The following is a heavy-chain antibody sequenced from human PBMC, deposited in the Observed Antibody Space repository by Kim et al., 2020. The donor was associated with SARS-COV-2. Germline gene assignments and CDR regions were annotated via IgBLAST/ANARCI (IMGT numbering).Heavy chain of an antibody. D-gene: IGHD3-22*01. Sequence: PSFQGQVTISADKSISTAYLQWSSLKASDTAMYYCARLSSGYYYTYFDYWGQGTLVTVSS. J-gene: IGHJ4*02. CDR3: ARLSSGYYYTYFDY. V-gene: IGHV5-51*01.